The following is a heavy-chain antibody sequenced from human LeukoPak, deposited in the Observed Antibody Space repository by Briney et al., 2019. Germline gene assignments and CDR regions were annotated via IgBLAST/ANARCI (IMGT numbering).Heavy chain of an antibody. V-gene: IGHV3-7*01. CDR3: ARDRITMIVVVNRYNWFDP. CDR2: IKPDGSEK. D-gene: IGHD3-22*01. J-gene: IGHJ5*02. CDR1: GFTFSNNW. Sequence: GGSLRLSCAASGFTFSNNWMSWVRQTPGKGLEWVAKIKPDGSEKSYVDSVRGRFTISRDNAKNSLYLQMNSLRAEDTAVYYCARDRITMIVVVNRYNWFDPWGQGTLVTVSS.